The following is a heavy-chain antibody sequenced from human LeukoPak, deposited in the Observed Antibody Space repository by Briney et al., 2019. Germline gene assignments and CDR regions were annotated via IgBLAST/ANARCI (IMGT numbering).Heavy chain of an antibody. V-gene: IGHV4-59*01. CDR2: IYYSGST. J-gene: IGHJ6*02. CDR3: ARVMKMATIKYYYYYGMDV. Sequence: SETLSLTCTVSGGSISSYYWSWIRQPPGKGLEWIGYIYYSGSTNYNPSLKSRVTISVDTSKNQFSLKLSSMTAADTAVYYCARVMKMATIKYYYYYGMDVWGQGTTVTVSS. CDR1: GGSISSYY. D-gene: IGHD5-24*01.